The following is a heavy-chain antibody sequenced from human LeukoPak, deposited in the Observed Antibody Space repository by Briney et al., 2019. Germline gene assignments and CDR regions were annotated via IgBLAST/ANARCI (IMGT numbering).Heavy chain of an antibody. D-gene: IGHD6-19*01. V-gene: IGHV3-33*01. CDR3: ARVGSGSVDYGMDV. J-gene: IGHJ6*02. Sequence: PGRSLRLSCAASGFTFSSYGMHWVRQAPGKGLEWVAVIWYDGSNKYYADSVKGRFTISRDNSKNTLYLQMNSLRAEDTAVYYCARVGSGSVDYGMDVWGQGTTVTVSS. CDR2: IWYDGSNK. CDR1: GFTFSSYG.